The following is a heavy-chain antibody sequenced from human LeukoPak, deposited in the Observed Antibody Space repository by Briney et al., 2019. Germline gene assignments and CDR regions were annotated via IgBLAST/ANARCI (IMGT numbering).Heavy chain of an antibody. J-gene: IGHJ5*02. D-gene: IGHD3-3*01. CDR1: GNYW. CDR3: ARDYDFWSGYPHNWFDP. V-gene: IGHV3-74*01. Sequence: GGSLRLSCAASGNYWMHWVRQAPGKGLVWVSHINSDGSWTSYADSVKGRFTISKDNAKNTVYLQMNSLRAEDTAVYYCARDYDFWSGYPHNWFDPWGQGTLVTVSS. CDR2: INSDGSWT.